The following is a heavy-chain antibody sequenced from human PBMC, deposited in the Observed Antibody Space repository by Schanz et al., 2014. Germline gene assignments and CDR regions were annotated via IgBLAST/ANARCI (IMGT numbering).Heavy chain of an antibody. V-gene: IGHV1-2*06. CDR2: INPNSGDT. J-gene: IGHJ3*02. CDR3: ARDYYDILTGYPYDTFDI. D-gene: IGHD3-9*01. Sequence: QVQLVQSGAEVKKPGASVRVSCKASRYPFTAYYMHWVRQAPGQGLEWMGRINPNSGDTNYAQKFQGRVTMTRDTSISTAYMELRRLRSDDTAVYYCARDYYDILTGYPYDTFDIWGQGTMVTVSS. CDR1: RYPFTAYY.